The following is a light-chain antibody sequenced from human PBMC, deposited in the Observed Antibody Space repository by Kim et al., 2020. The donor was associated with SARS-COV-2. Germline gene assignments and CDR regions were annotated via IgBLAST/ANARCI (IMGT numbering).Light chain of an antibody. CDR3: QQRSNWPPWT. J-gene: IGKJ1*01. CDR2: DAS. Sequence: EIVLTQSPATLSLSPGERATPSCRASQSVSSYLAWYQQKPGQAPRLLIYDASNRATGIPARFCGSGSGTDFTLTISSLEPEDFAVYYCQQRSNWPPWTFGQGTKVEIK. CDR1: QSVSSY. V-gene: IGKV3-11*01.